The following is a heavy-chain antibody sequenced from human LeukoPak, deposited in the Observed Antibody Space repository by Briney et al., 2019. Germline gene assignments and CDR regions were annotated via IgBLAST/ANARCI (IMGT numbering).Heavy chain of an antibody. CDR3: ARDSLLPSAMGYYYMDV. D-gene: IGHD2-2*01. J-gene: IGHJ6*03. Sequence: SETLSLTCTVSGGSISSGSYYWSWIRQPAGKGLEWFGRIYTSENTNHNPSLKSRVPISVGTSKNQFSLKLSSVTAADTALYYCARDSLLPSAMGYYYMDVWGKGTTVTVSS. CDR2: IYTSENT. V-gene: IGHV4-61*02. CDR1: GGSISSGSYY.